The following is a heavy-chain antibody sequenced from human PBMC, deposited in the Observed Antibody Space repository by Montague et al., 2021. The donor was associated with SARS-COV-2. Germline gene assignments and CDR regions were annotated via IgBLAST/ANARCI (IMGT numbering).Heavy chain of an antibody. CDR3: ARPLVRGVPKAFDI. CDR2: IYYSGTT. D-gene: IGHD3-10*01. CDR1: GGSIARNYY. V-gene: IGHV4-39*01. J-gene: IGHJ3*02. Sequence: SETLSLTCTVSGGSIARNYYWGWIRQPPGKGLEWVGNIYYSGTTFINPSLLSRVTISVDASKNQFSLNLTSVTAADTAVYYCARPLVRGVPKAFDIWGQGALVIVSS.